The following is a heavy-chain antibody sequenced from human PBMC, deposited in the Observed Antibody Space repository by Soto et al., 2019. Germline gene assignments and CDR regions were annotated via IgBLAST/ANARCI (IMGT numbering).Heavy chain of an antibody. Sequence: QVQLVQSGAEVKKPGASVKVSCKASGDTFTNNDMNWVRQATGQGLEWMGWMNPNSGDTGYAQKLQGRVTMTRDTSITTAYMELSSLRSEDTAVYYCAKVSRRGSAIDYDYWGQGTLVTVSS. CDR1: GDTFTNND. CDR3: AKVSRRGSAIDYDY. D-gene: IGHD3-10*01. CDR2: MNPNSGDT. V-gene: IGHV1-8*01. J-gene: IGHJ4*02.